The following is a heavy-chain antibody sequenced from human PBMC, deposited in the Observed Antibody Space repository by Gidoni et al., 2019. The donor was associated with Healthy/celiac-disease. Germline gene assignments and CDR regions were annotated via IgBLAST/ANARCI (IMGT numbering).Heavy chain of an antibody. CDR2: ISYDGSNK. J-gene: IGHJ6*02. CDR3: ARDLAYYYDSSERVGMDV. Sequence: QVQLVESGGGVVQPGRSLRLSCAASGFTFSSYAMHWVRQAPGKGLEWVAVISYDGSNKYYADSVKGRFTISRDNSKNTLYLQMNSLRAEDTAVYYCARDLAYYYDSSERVGMDVWGQGTTVTVSS. CDR1: GFTFSSYA. D-gene: IGHD3-22*01. V-gene: IGHV3-30-3*01.